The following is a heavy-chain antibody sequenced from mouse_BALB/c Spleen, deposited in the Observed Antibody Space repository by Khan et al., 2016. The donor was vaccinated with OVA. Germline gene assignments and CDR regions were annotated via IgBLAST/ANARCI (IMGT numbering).Heavy chain of an antibody. V-gene: IGHV2-9*02. Sequence: QMQLEESGPGLVAPSQTLSITCTVSGFSLTTYGVHWVRQPPGKGLEWLGVIWAGGSTNYNSALMSRLIIIKDNSKSQVFLKMNSLQTEDSAIYYCARPYYGSAWFAYWGQGTLVTVSA. CDR1: GFSLTTYG. CDR3: ARPYYGSAWFAY. D-gene: IGHD1-1*01. J-gene: IGHJ3*01. CDR2: IWAGGST.